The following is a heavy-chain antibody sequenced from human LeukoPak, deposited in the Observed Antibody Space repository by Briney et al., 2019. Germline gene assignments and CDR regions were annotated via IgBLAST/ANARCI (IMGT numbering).Heavy chain of an antibody. Sequence: GESLKISCKGSGYSFTNYWIGWVRQMPGKGLEWMGIIYPGDSDTRYIPSFQGQVTTSADKSINTAYLQWSSLKASDTAIYYCARAPSGYFPYYFDYWGQGSLVTVSS. CDR2: IYPGDSDT. D-gene: IGHD3-3*01. J-gene: IGHJ4*02. CDR1: GYSFTNYW. V-gene: IGHV5-51*01. CDR3: ARAPSGYFPYYFDY.